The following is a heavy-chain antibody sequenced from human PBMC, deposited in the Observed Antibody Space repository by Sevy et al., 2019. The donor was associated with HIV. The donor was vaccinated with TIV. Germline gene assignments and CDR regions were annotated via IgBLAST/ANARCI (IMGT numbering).Heavy chain of an antibody. CDR1: GFTFSSYG. D-gene: IGHD3-10*01. CDR3: ARGASYYASRSQNFDY. V-gene: IGHV3-33*01. Sequence: GGSLRLSCAASGFTFSSYGMHWVRQAPGKGLEWVALIWYDGTNKYYADSVKSRFTISRDNSKNILYLQMNSLRAEDTAVKYCARGASYYASRSQNFDYWGPGTLVTVSS. J-gene: IGHJ4*02. CDR2: IWYDGTNK.